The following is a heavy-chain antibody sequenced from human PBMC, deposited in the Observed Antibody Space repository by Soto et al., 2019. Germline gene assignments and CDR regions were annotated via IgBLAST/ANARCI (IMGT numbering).Heavy chain of an antibody. CDR1: GFTFSSYW. D-gene: IGHD5-18*01. Sequence: LRLSCAASGFTFSSYWMSWVRQAPGKGLEWVANIKQDGSEKYYVDSVKGRFTISRDNAKNSLYLQMNSLRAEDTAVYYCARVWIPLWPRGYYFDYWGQGTLVTVSS. CDR3: ARVWIPLWPRGYYFDY. J-gene: IGHJ4*02. V-gene: IGHV3-7*05. CDR2: IKQDGSEK.